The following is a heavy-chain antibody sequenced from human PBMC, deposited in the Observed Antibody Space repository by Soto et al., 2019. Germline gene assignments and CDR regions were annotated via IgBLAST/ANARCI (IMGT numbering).Heavy chain of an antibody. J-gene: IGHJ4*02. CDR2: IYADNSDT. CDR3: AALFYSDSKGGFDY. D-gene: IGHD3-22*01. CDR1: GYTFTSHW. V-gene: IGHV5-51*01. Sequence: ESLKISCKGSGYTFTSHWIAWVRQMPGKGLEWMGIIYADNSDTKYSPSFQGQVTISADKSISTAYLQWSSLKASDTAMYYCAALFYSDSKGGFDYWGQGTRVTVSS.